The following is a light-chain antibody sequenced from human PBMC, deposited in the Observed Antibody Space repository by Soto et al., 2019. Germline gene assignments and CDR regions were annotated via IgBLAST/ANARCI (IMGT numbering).Light chain of an antibody. CDR2: GAS. CDR1: QSLSSRY. Sequence: EIVLTQSPATLSLSPGERATLSCRASQSLSSRYLAWYQQKPGQAPRLLIYGASTRATGIPARFSGSGSGTEFTLTISSLEPEDSAVYYCQQRHMWPITFGQGTRLEIK. V-gene: IGKV3D-20*02. J-gene: IGKJ5*01. CDR3: QQRHMWPIT.